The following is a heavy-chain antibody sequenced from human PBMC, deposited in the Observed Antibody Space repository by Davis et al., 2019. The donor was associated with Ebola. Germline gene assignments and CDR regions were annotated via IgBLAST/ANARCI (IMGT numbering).Heavy chain of an antibody. Sequence: ASVKVSCKASGYTFTSYDINWVRQATGQGLEWMGWINPNSGGTNYAQKFQGRVTMTRDTSISTAYMELSRLRSDDTAVYYCARDYGDYVPWVDYWGQGTLVTVSS. CDR2: INPNSGGT. V-gene: IGHV1-2*02. CDR3: ARDYGDYVPWVDY. J-gene: IGHJ4*02. D-gene: IGHD4-17*01. CDR1: GYTFTSYD.